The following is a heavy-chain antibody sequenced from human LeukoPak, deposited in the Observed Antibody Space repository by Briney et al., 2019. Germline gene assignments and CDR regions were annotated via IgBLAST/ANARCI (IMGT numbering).Heavy chain of an antibody. CDR1: GYTFTGYY. V-gene: IGHV1-2*02. J-gene: IGHJ4*02. CDR3: ARVGYFYGSGSQAGGYLDY. CDR2: INPNGGGR. D-gene: IGHD3-10*01. Sequence: GASVKVSYKASGYTFTGYYLHWVRQAPGQGPEWMGWINPNGGGREYAQKFQGRVNMTRDTAISTAYMELSSLTFDDTAIYYCARVGYFYGSGSQAGGYLDYWGQGTLVTVSS.